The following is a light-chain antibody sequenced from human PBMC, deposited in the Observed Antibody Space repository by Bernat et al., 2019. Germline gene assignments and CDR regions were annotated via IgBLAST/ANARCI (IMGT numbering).Light chain of an antibody. CDR3: QQLNSFPIT. Sequence: DIQLTQSPSFLSASVGDRVTITCRASQVIGTYVAWYQQKPGKAPNLLIYGASTLQYGVPSRFCGSGIGTEFTLTISSLQPEDSASYYCQQLNSFPITFGQGTRLEIK. CDR1: QVIGTY. CDR2: GAS. J-gene: IGKJ5*01. V-gene: IGKV1-9*01.